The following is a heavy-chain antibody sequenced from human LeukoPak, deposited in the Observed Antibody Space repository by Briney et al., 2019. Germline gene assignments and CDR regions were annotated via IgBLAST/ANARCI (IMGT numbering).Heavy chain of an antibody. Sequence: GGSLRLSCAASGFTFDDYAMHWVRQAPGKGLEWVSGISWNSGNIGYADSVKGRFTISRDNAKNSLNLQMNSLRAEDTAFYYCAKAELGVDTFFDYWGQGALVTVSS. CDR1: GFTFDDYA. CDR3: AKAELGVDTFFDY. D-gene: IGHD3-3*01. J-gene: IGHJ4*02. CDR2: ISWNSGNI. V-gene: IGHV3-9*01.